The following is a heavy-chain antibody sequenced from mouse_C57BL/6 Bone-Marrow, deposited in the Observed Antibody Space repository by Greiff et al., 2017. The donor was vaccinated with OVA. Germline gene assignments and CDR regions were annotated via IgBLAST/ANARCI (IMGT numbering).Heavy chain of an antibody. CDR1: GYTFTSYG. CDR3: ARRQLRLRGDY. D-gene: IGHD3-2*02. Sequence: VQLQQSGAELARPGASVKLSCKASGYTFTSYGISWVKQRTGQGLEWIGEIYPRSGNTYYNEKFKGKATLTADKSSSTAYMELRSLTTEDSAGYFCARRQLRLRGDYWGQGTSVTVSS. J-gene: IGHJ4*01. V-gene: IGHV1-81*01. CDR2: IYPRSGNT.